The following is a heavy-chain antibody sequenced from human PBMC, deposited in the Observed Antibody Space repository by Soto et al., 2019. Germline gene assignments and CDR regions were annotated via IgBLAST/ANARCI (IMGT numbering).Heavy chain of an antibody. D-gene: IGHD3-16*01. CDR2: IIPILGIA. J-gene: IGHJ4*02. CDR1: GGTFSSYT. CDR3: ARDYYDYVWGSYWDY. V-gene: IGHV1-69*08. Sequence: QVQLVQSGAEVKKPGSSVKVSCKASGGTFSSYTISWVRQAPGQGLEWMGRIIPILGIANYAQKFQGRVTITADKSTSTAYMELSSLRSEDKAVYYCARDYYDYVWGSYWDYWGQGTLVTVSS.